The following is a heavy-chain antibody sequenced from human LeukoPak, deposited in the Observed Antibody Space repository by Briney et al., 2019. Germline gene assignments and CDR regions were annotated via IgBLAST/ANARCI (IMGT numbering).Heavy chain of an antibody. Sequence: GGSLRLSCAASGFTFSSYSMNWVRQAPGKGLEWVSYISSSSSTIYYADSVKGRFTISRDNVKNSLYLQMNSLRDEDTAVYYCARQYCGGDCYYNWFDPWGQGTLVTVSS. CDR2: ISSSSSTI. CDR1: GFTFSSYS. CDR3: ARQYCGGDCYYNWFDP. D-gene: IGHD2-21*02. J-gene: IGHJ5*02. V-gene: IGHV3-48*02.